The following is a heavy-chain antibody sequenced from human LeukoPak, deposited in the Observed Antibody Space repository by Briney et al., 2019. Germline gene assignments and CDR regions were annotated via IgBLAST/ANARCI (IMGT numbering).Heavy chain of an antibody. J-gene: IGHJ5*02. CDR1: GGSISSSSYY. Sequence: SETLSLTCTVSGGSISSSSYYWGWIRQPPGKGLEWIGSIYCSGSTYYNPSLKSRVTISVDTSKNQFSLTLSSVTAADTAVYYCARAFNPNYYDSSGYFNWFDPWGQGTLVTVSS. CDR2: IYCSGST. V-gene: IGHV4-39*01. D-gene: IGHD3-22*01. CDR3: ARAFNPNYYDSSGYFNWFDP.